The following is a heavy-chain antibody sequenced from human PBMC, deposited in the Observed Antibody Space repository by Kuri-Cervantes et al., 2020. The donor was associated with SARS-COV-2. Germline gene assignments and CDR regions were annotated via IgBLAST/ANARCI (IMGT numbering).Heavy chain of an antibody. J-gene: IGHJ4*02. V-gene: IGHV4-59*01. D-gene: IGHD5-12*01. CDR1: GGPISSNY. CDR3: ARESGYDYYFDY. Sequence: SETLSLTCTVPGGPISSNYWSWIRKPPGKGLEWIGYIYYSGSTNYNPSLKSRVTISVDTFKNQFSLKLSSVTAAYTCVYYCARESGYDYYFDYWGQGTLVTVSS. CDR2: IYYSGST.